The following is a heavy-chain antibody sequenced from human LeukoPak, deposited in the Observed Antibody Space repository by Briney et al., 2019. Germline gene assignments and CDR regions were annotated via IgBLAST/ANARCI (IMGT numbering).Heavy chain of an antibody. Sequence: SETLSLTCTVSGGSISSSSYYWGWLRQPPGKGLEWLGSIYYSGSTYYNPSLKSRVTISVDTSKNQFSLKLSSVTAADTAVYYCARVGRDGYSNDYWGQGTLVTVSS. CDR3: ARVGRDGYSNDY. V-gene: IGHV4-39*07. D-gene: IGHD5-24*01. CDR2: IYYSGST. CDR1: GGSISSSSYY. J-gene: IGHJ4*02.